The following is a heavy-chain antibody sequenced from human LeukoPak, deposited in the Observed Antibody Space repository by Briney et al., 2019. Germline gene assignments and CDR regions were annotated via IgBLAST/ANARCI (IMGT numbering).Heavy chain of an antibody. J-gene: IGHJ6*02. V-gene: IGHV3-23*01. CDR3: AKPFANSGYYYYYYYYGMDV. CDR2: ISGSGGST. Sequence: RGSLRLSCAASGFTFSSYAMSWVRQAPGKGLEWVSAISGSGGSTYYADSVKGRFTIFRDNSKNTLYLQMNSLRAEDTAVYYCAKPFANSGYYYYYYYYGMDVWGQGTTVTVSS. D-gene: IGHD3-22*01. CDR1: GFTFSSYA.